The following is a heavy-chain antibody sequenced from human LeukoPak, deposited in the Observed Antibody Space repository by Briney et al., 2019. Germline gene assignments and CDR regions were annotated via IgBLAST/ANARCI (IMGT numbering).Heavy chain of an antibody. CDR3: ARVGPSELYCSGGSCYVDYFDY. Sequence: ASVKVSCKVSGYTFTGYYMHWVRQAPGQGLEWMGRINPNSGGTNYAQKFQGRVTMTRDTSISTAYMELSRLRSDDTAVYYCARVGPSELYCSGGSCYVDYFDYWGQGTLVTVSS. D-gene: IGHD2-15*01. CDR2: INPNSGGT. V-gene: IGHV1-2*06. J-gene: IGHJ4*02. CDR1: GYTFTGYY.